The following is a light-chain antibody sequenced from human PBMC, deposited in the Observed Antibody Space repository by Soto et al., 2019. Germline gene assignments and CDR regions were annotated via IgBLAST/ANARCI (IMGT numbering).Light chain of an antibody. CDR3: QQYNSYSIT. CDR1: QGISNF. J-gene: IGKJ5*01. V-gene: IGKV1-5*03. Sequence: IQFTQSPSSLSASVGNRVTITCRASQGISNFLAWYQQKPGKAPKLLIYKASSLESGVPSRFSGSGSGTEFTLTISSLQPDDFATYYCQQYNSYSITFGQGTRLEIK. CDR2: KAS.